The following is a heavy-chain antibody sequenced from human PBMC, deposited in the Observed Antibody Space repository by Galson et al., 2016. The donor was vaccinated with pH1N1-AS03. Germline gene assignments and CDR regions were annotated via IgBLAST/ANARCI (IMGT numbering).Heavy chain of an antibody. CDR3: AGDRHYDTSGRFYYESEP. CDR2: IHPIFGTP. J-gene: IGHJ5*02. Sequence: SVKVSCKASGGTFSNYAISWMRQAPGQGLEWMGGIHPIFGTPSYAQKFRGRLTITADHSTSAAYMELTSLTSEDTAICYCAGDRHYDTSGRFYYESEPLGQGTLVIVSS. V-gene: IGHV1-69*13. CDR1: GGTFSNYA. D-gene: IGHD3-22*01.